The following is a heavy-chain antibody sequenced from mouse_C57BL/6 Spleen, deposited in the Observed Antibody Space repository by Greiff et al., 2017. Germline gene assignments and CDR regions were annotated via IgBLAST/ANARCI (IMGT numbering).Heavy chain of an antibody. CDR2: FHPYNDDT. Sequence: VQLQQSGAELVKPGASVKMSCKASGYTFTTYPIEWMKQNHGKSLEWIGNFHPYNDDTKYNEKFKGKATLTVEKSSSTVYLKLSRLTSDDSSVFYCARRGGDYDAWFAYWGQGTLVTVSA. CDR3: ARRGGDYDAWFAY. D-gene: IGHD2-4*01. V-gene: IGHV1-47*01. CDR1: GYTFTTYP. J-gene: IGHJ3*01.